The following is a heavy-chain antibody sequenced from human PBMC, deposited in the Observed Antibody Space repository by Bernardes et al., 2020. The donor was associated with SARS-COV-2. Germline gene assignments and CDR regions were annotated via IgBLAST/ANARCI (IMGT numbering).Heavy chain of an antibody. J-gene: IGHJ5*02. D-gene: IGHD2-15*01. CDR2: INPNSGGT. V-gene: IGHV1-2*02. CDR1: GYTFTGYY. CDR3: ARDRLRVVVAATPREGWFDP. Sequence: ASVKVSCKASGYTFTGYYMHWVRQAPGQGLEWMGWINPNSGGTNYAQKFQGRVTMTRDTSISTAYMELSRLRSDDTAVYYCARDRLRVVVAATPREGWFDPWGQGTLVTVSS.